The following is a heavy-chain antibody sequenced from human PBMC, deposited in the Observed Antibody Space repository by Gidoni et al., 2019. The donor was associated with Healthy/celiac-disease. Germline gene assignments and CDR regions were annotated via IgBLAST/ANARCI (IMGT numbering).Heavy chain of an antibody. Sequence: EVQLVESGGGLVKPGGSLRLSCAASGFTFSNAWMSWVRQAPGKGLEWVGRIKSKTDGGTTDYAAPVKGRFTISRDDSKNTLYLQMNSLKTEDTAVYYCTTDEYSGSYGEGYYFDYWGQGTLVTVSS. CDR1: GFTFSNAW. CDR3: TTDEYSGSYGEGYYFDY. V-gene: IGHV3-15*01. D-gene: IGHD1-26*01. J-gene: IGHJ4*02. CDR2: IKSKTDGGTT.